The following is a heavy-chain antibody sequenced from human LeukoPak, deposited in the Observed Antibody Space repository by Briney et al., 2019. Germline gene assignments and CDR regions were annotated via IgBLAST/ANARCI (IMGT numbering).Heavy chain of an antibody. CDR2: IYYSGST. Sequence: SETLSLTCTVSGGSISSSSYYWGWIRQPPGKGLEWIGSIYYSGSTYYNPSLKSRVTISVDTSKNQFSLKLSSVTAADTAVYYCARHLGTTTDRFSYYYYYYMDVWGKGTTVTVSS. D-gene: IGHD4-17*01. V-gene: IGHV4-39*01. CDR1: GGSISSSSYY. CDR3: ARHLGTTTDRFSYYYYYYMDV. J-gene: IGHJ6*03.